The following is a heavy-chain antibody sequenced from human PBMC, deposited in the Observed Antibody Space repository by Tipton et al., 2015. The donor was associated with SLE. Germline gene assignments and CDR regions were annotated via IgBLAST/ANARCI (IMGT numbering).Heavy chain of an antibody. V-gene: IGHV3-7*01. CDR2: IKEDGSEK. Sequence: SLRLPCAASRFTFSSYWMAWVRQAPGKGLEWVANIKEDGSEKYSVDSVKGRFTISRDNAKNSLYLQMNSLRAEDTAVYYCARDRSLKGFDYWGQGTLVTVSS. J-gene: IGHJ4*02. CDR3: ARDRSLKGFDY. CDR1: RFTFSSYW.